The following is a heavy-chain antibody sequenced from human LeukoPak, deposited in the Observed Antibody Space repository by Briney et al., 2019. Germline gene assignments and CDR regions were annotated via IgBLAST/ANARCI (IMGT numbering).Heavy chain of an antibody. CDR1: GGSISSDDYY. CDR2: IYYTGTT. D-gene: IGHD6-13*01. CDR3: ARAPRYTNSWYYFDY. Sequence: SQTLSLTCTVSGGSISSDDYYWSWIRQRPGRGVEWIGYIYYTGTTYFNPSLKSRITISLNMSKNQFSLKLTSMSAADTAVYYCARAPRYTNSWYYFDYWGQGTQVTVSS. V-gene: IGHV4-31*03. J-gene: IGHJ4*02.